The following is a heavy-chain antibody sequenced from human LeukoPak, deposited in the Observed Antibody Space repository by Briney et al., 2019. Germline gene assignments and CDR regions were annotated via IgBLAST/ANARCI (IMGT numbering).Heavy chain of an antibody. J-gene: IGHJ6*02. D-gene: IGHD3-10*01. CDR3: ARSRSYSLDV. V-gene: IGHV3-48*01. Sequence: GGSLRLSCAASGLTISGDSMNWVRRAPGKGLEWVSYISSNSGIIQYADSVKGRFTISRDNAKKSLYLQMNSLRAEDTAVYYCARSRSYSLDVWGQGTTVTVSS. CDR2: ISSNSGII. CDR1: GLTISGDS.